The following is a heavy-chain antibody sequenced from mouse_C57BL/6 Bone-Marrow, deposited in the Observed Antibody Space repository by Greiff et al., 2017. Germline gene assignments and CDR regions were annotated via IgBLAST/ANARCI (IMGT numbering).Heavy chain of an antibody. CDR1: GYTFTDYY. CDR2: IYPGSGNT. D-gene: IGHD4-1*01. J-gene: IGHJ3*01. CDR3: ARGVTGAGFAY. Sequence: VQLQQSGAELVRPGASVKLSCKASGYTFTDYYINWVKQRPGQGLEWIARIYPGSGNTYYNEKFKGKATLTAEKSSSTAYMQLSSLTSEDSAVYVCARGVTGAGFAYWGQGTLVTVSA. V-gene: IGHV1-76*01.